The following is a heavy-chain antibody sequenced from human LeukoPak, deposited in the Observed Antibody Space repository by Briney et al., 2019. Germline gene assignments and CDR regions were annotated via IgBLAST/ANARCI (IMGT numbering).Heavy chain of an antibody. V-gene: IGHV4-59*11. J-gene: IGHJ5*02. CDR3: ARLYDFWSSQSWFDP. D-gene: IGHD3-3*01. CDR2: IYYSGST. CDR1: GGSISSHY. Sequence: SETLSLTCTVSGGSISSHYWSWIRQPPGKGLEWIGYIYYSGSTNYNPSLQSRVTISVDTSKNQFSLKLSSVTAADTAVYYCARLYDFWSSQSWFDPWGQGTLVTVSS.